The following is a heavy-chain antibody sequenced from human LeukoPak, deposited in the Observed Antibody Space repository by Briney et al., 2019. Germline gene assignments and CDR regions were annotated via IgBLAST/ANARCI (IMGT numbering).Heavy chain of an antibody. Sequence: GGSLRLSCTASGFTFSSYAMNWVRQAPGKGLEWGSGIGAGGTFTYYADSVKGRFTISRDNSRNTLYLQMNSLRADDTAVYYCAKDLDYTTYGYYLDYWGQGTLVTVSS. CDR2: IGAGGTFT. D-gene: IGHD4-11*01. J-gene: IGHJ4*02. CDR1: GFTFSSYA. CDR3: AKDLDYTTYGYYLDY. V-gene: IGHV3-23*01.